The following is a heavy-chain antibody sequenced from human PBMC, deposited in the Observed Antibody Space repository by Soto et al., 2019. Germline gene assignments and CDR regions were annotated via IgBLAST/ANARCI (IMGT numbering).Heavy chain of an antibody. CDR1: GGSISSSSYY. CDR2: IYYSGST. V-gene: IGHV4-39*01. D-gene: IGHD5-18*01. CDR3: ARSLASVQLWLRGDYYYMDV. Sequence: SETLSLTCTVSGGSISSSSYYWGWIRQPPGKGLEWIGSIYYSGSTYYNPSLKSRVTISVDTSKNQFSLKLSSVTAADTAVYYCARSLASVQLWLRGDYYYMDVWGKGTTVTVS. J-gene: IGHJ6*03.